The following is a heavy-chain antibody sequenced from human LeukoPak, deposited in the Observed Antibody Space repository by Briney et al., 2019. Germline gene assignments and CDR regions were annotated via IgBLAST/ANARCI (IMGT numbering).Heavy chain of an antibody. V-gene: IGHV3-7*01. D-gene: IGHD5-18*01. J-gene: IGHJ4*02. Sequence: GGSLRLSCAVSGLTFSSSWMDWVRQAPGKGLEWVASINPDGNKKYSADSVKGRFTISRDNAENSLYQQMNSLRVEDTAFYYCARDLAYSRLDYWGQGMLVTVSS. CDR1: GLTFSSSW. CDR2: INPDGNKK. CDR3: ARDLAYSRLDY.